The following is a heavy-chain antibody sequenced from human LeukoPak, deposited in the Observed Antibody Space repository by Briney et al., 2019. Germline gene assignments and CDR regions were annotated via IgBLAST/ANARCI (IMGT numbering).Heavy chain of an antibody. CDR1: GFTFSSYS. V-gene: IGHV3-48*04. Sequence: GGSLRLSCAASGFTFSSYSMNWVRQAPGKGLEWVSYISSSGSTIYYADSVKGRFTISRDNAKNSLYLQMNSLRAEDTAVYYCARDLRGYDSDYWGQGTLVTVSS. J-gene: IGHJ4*02. CDR2: ISSSGSTI. CDR3: ARDLRGYDSDY. D-gene: IGHD5-12*01.